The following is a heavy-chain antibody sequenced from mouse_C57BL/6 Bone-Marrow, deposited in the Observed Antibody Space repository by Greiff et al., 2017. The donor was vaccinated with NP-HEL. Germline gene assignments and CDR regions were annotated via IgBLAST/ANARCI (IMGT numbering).Heavy chain of an antibody. CDR3: ARGNYYGSQAWFAY. V-gene: IGHV1-7*01. CDR2: INPSSGYT. CDR1: GYTFTSYW. D-gene: IGHD1-1*01. J-gene: IGHJ3*01. Sequence: VQLQQSGAELAKPGASVKLSCKASGYTFTSYWMHWVKQRPGQGLEWIGYINPSSGYTKYNQKFKGKATLTADKSSSTAYMQLSSLTYEDSAVYYCARGNYYGSQAWFAYWGRGTLVTVSA.